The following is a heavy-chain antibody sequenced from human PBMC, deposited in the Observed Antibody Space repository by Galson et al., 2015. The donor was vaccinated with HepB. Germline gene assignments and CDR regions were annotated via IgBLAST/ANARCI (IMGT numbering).Heavy chain of an antibody. CDR3: ARVGDYYDSSGQSSAYYFDY. V-gene: IGHV3-11*05. CDR2: ISSSSSYT. D-gene: IGHD3-22*01. J-gene: IGHJ4*02. CDR1: GFTFSDYY. Sequence: SLRLSCAASGFTFSDYYMSWIRQAPGKGLEWVSYISSSSSYTNYADSVKGRFTISRDNAKNSLYLQMNSLRAEDTAVYYCARVGDYYDSSGQSSAYYFDYWGQGTLVTVSS.